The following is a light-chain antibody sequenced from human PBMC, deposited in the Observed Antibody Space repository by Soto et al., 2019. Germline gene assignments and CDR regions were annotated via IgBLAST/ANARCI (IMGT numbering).Light chain of an antibody. CDR3: QQYNNWHPLT. Sequence: EIVMTQSPATLSVSPGERATLSCRASQSVSSNLAWYQQKPGQAPRLLIYGASTRATGIPARFSGSGSGTEFTLTISSLQSEDFSVYYCQQYNNWHPLTFGQGTKVEIK. J-gene: IGKJ1*01. CDR2: GAS. CDR1: QSVSSN. V-gene: IGKV3-15*01.